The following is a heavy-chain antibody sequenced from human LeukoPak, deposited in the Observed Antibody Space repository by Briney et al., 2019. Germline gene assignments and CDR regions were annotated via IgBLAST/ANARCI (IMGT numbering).Heavy chain of an antibody. V-gene: IGHV4-59*08. CDR1: GGSISSYY. CDR3: ARHHADYYDSSGYRPDDAFDI. Sequence: SETLSLTCTVSGGSISSYYWSWIRQPPGKGLEWIGYIYYSGSTNYNPSLKSRVTISVDTSKNQISLKLSSVTAADTAVYYCARHHADYYDSSGYRPDDAFDIWGQGTMVTVSS. D-gene: IGHD3-22*01. J-gene: IGHJ3*02. CDR2: IYYSGST.